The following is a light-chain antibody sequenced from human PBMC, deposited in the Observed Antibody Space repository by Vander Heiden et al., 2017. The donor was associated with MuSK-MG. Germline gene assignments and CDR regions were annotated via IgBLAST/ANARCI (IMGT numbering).Light chain of an antibody. J-gene: IGKJ5*01. CDR1: QSVSSN. CDR2: GAS. Sequence: EIVMTQSPDTLSVSPGERATLSCRASQSVSSNLDWYQQKPGQAPRLLIYGASTRATGIPGSFSGSGSGTEFTLTISSLQSEDFAVYYCQQYNNWPPITFGQGTRLEIK. V-gene: IGKV3-15*01. CDR3: QQYNNWPPIT.